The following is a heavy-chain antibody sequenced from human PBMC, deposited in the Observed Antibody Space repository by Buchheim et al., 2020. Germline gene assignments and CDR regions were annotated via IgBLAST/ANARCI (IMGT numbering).Heavy chain of an antibody. V-gene: IGHV4-31*03. J-gene: IGHJ1*01. D-gene: IGHD3-3*01. Sequence: QVQLQESGPGLAKPSQTLSLTCTVSGAPISSGGYYWCCIRQHPGKGLGCIGYIYYSGSTYYNPSLKSRATTAVDPSKNHFSLKLSSVTAADTAVYYCASQLNGQHFGEYFQHWGQGTL. CDR2: IYYSGST. CDR1: GAPISSGGYY. CDR3: ASQLNGQHFGEYFQH.